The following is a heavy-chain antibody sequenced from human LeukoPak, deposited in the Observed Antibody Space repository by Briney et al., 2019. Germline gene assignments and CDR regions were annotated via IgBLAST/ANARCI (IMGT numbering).Heavy chain of an antibody. CDR2: IYHSGST. V-gene: IGHV4-4*02. D-gene: IGHD3-22*01. CDR1: GGSISSSNW. CDR3: ARGFNYYDSSGYYGPDAFDI. J-gene: IGHJ3*02. Sequence: KPSETLSLTCAVSGGSISSSNWWSWVRQPPGKGLEWIGEIYHSGSTNYNPSLKSRVTISVDESKNQFSLKLSSVTAADTAVYYCARGFNYYDSSGYYGPDAFDIWGQGTMVTVSS.